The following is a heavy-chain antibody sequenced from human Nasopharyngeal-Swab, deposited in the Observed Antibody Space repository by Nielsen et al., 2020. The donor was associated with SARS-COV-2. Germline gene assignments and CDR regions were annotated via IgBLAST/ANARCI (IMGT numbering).Heavy chain of an antibody. D-gene: IGHD3-3*01. J-gene: IGHJ6*03. Sequence: VRQMPGKGLEWVANIKQDGSEKYYVDFVKGRFTISRDNAKNSLYLQMNSLRAEDTAVYYCARNDFWSGYYKVPMDVWGKGTTVTVSS. CDR3: ARNDFWSGYYKVPMDV. CDR2: IKQDGSEK. V-gene: IGHV3-7*05.